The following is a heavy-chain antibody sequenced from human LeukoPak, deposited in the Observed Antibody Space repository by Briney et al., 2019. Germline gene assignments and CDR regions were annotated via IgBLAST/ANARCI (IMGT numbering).Heavy chain of an antibody. Sequence: PAGSLTLSCVVSGFTFSSYGMHWVRQAPAKELEWVAVISYDGSNKYYADSVKGRFTISRDNSKNTLYLQMNSLRAEDSAVYYSAKRGYYYDSSGYYSRTYFDYCGQGTLVIVSS. CDR1: GFTFSSYG. CDR3: AKRGYYYDSSGYYSRTYFDY. V-gene: IGHV3-30*18. J-gene: IGHJ4*02. CDR2: ISYDGSNK. D-gene: IGHD3-22*01.